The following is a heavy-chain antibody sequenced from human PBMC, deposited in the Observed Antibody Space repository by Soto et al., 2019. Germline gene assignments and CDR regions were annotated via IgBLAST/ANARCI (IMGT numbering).Heavy chain of an antibody. V-gene: IGHV3-23*01. D-gene: IGHD5-18*01. CDR2: ISGSGGST. CDR1: GLTFSNYA. Sequence: EVQLLESGGDLIQPGGSLRLSCAASGLTFSNYAMNWVRQAPGKGLEWVSAISGSGGSTHYADSVKGRFTISIDNSKNTLYLQVNSLRAEDTAIYYCAKGDSGYRYSDTYYFDYWGQGTLVSVSS. J-gene: IGHJ4*02. CDR3: AKGDSGYRYSDTYYFDY.